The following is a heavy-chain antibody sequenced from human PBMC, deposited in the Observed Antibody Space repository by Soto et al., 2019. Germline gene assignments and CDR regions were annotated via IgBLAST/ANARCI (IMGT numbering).Heavy chain of an antibody. D-gene: IGHD3-3*01. J-gene: IGHJ6*02. CDR3: AGRFTIFGVVNYGMDV. Sequence: QVQLVQSGAEVKKPGASVKVSCKASGYTFTSYYMHWVRQAPGQGLEWMGIINPSGGSTSYAQKFQGRVTMTRDTSTSTVYMELSSLRSEDTAVYYCAGRFTIFGVVNYGMDVWGQGTTVTVSS. CDR1: GYTFTSYY. V-gene: IGHV1-46*01. CDR2: INPSGGST.